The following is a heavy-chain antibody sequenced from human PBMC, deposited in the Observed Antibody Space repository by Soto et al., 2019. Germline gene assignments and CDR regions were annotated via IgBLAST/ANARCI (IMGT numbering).Heavy chain of an antibody. J-gene: IGHJ3*02. Sequence: EVQLVESGGGLVQPGGSLRLSCAASGFTVSSNYMSWVRQAPGKGLEWVSVIYSGGSTYYADSVKGRFTISRDNSKTTLDLQMNSLRAEDTAVYYCSRALLPHDAFDIWGQGTMVTVSS. CDR1: GFTVSSNY. CDR2: IYSGGST. V-gene: IGHV3-66*01. CDR3: SRALLPHDAFDI.